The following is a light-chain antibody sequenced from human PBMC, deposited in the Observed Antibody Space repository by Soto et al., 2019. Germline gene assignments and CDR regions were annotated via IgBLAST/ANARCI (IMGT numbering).Light chain of an antibody. CDR3: HQYGGSPQT. J-gene: IGKJ1*01. V-gene: IGKV3-20*01. Sequence: EIVLTQSPGTLSLSPGERATLSCRARQSVSNYLAWYQRKPGQAPRLLIYGASSRATGIPDRFSGSGSGTDFTLTISRLEPEDFAVYYCHQYGGSPQTFCQGTKVEIK. CDR2: GAS. CDR1: QSVSNY.